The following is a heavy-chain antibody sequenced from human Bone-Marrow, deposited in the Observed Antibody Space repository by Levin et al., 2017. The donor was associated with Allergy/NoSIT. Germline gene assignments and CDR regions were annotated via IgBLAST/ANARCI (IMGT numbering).Heavy chain of an antibody. V-gene: IGHV3-21*01. D-gene: IGHD2-21*02. CDR1: GFTFSSYS. CDR3: ARTVPVPVVVTAIMGVSAFDI. J-gene: IGHJ3*02. CDR2: ISSSSSYI. Sequence: GGSLRLSCAASGFTFSSYSMNWVRQAPGKGLEWVSSISSSSSYIYYADSVKGRFTISRDNAKNSLYLQMNSLRAEDTAVYYCARTVPVPVVVTAIMGVSAFDIWGQGTMVTVSS.